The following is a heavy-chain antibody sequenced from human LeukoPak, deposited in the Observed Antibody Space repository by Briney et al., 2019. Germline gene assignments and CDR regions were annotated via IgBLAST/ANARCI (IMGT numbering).Heavy chain of an antibody. CDR1: GFTFGDYA. D-gene: IGHD1-26*01. CDR2: IRSKAHGGTT. J-gene: IGHJ6*03. V-gene: IGHV3-49*04. Sequence: GGSLRLSCTASGFTFGDYAVSWVRQAPGKGLEWIGFIRSKAHGGTTEYAASVKGRFIISRDDSKNSLYLQMNSLRAEDTAVYYCARPEAWDTASHYMDVWGKGTTVTVSS. CDR3: ARPEAWDTASHYMDV.